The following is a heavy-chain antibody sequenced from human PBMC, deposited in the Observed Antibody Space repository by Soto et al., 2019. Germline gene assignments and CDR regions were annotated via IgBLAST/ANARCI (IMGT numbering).Heavy chain of an antibody. V-gene: IGHV1-69*13. J-gene: IGHJ4*02. Sequence: SVKVSCKASGGTFSSYAISWVRQAPGQGLEWMGGIIPIFGTANYAQKFQGRVTITADESTSTAYMELSSLRSEDTAVYYCAREGDGYNAAGIFDYWGQGTLVTVSS. D-gene: IGHD5-18*01. CDR2: IIPIFGTA. CDR1: GGTFSSYA. CDR3: AREGDGYNAAGIFDY.